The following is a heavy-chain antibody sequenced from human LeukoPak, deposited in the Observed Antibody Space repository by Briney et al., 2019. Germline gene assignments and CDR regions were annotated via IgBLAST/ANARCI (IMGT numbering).Heavy chain of an antibody. D-gene: IGHD6-13*01. J-gene: IGHJ4*02. CDR3: AREIAQQLDY. CDR2: IKQEGSEK. V-gene: IGHV3-7*01. CDR1: GFPFSNYW. Sequence: GGSLRLSCAASGFPFSNYWMNWVRLAPGKGLEWVANIKQEGSEKYYVDSVKGRFIISRDDAKNSLFLQMNSLRIEDTAVYYCAREIAQQLDYWGQGTLVTVSA.